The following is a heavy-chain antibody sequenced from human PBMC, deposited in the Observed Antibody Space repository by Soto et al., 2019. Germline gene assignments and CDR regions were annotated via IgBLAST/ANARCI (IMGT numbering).Heavy chain of an antibody. Sequence: QITLKESGPTLVKPTQTLTLTCTFSGFSLSTYEVSVGWIRQPPGKALEWLALIYWDGDQRYSPSLKSRLTITKDTSKNQVVLTMTNMDPVDTAPYYCVPIARKTDPATWGQGTLVTVSS. CDR1: GFSLSTYEVS. CDR2: IYWDGDQ. D-gene: IGHD2-15*01. V-gene: IGHV2-5*02. J-gene: IGHJ4*02. CDR3: VPIARKTDPAT.